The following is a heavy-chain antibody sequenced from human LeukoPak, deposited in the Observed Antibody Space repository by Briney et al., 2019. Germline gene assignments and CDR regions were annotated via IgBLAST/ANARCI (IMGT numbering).Heavy chain of an antibody. CDR1: GFTFSTYG. CDR3: AKRLGDY. V-gene: IGHV3-23*01. Sequence: GGSLRLSCAASGFTFSTYGMSWVRQAPGKGLEWVSSISGSGGTTYYADSVMGRFTISRDDSKSTLYLQMNSVRGDDTAMYYCAKRLGDYWGQGTLVTVSS. J-gene: IGHJ4*02. D-gene: IGHD5-12*01. CDR2: ISGSGGTT.